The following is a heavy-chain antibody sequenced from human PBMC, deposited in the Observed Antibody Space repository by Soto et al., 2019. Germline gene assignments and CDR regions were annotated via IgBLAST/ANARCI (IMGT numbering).Heavy chain of an antibody. Sequence: EVQLVESGGGLVKPGGSLRLSCAASGFTFSNAWMSWVRQAPGKGLEWVGRIKSKTDGGTTDYAAPVKGRFTISRDDSKNTLYLQINSLKTEDTAVSYCTTSHPTVRVRDAYWGQGTLVTVSS. V-gene: IGHV3-15*01. CDR3: TTSHPTVRVRDAY. CDR1: GFTFSNAW. J-gene: IGHJ4*02. CDR2: IKSKTDGGTT. D-gene: IGHD4-17*01.